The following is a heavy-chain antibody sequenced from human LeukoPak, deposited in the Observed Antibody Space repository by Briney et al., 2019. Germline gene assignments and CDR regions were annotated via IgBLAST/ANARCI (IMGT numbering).Heavy chain of an antibody. CDR2: ISGASTYI. Sequence: GGSLRLSCAASGFAFSSHSMNWVRQAPGKGLEWVSSISGASTYIYFANSLKGRFSISRDNAKNSLYLQMNSLRAEDTAVYFCARATLSEIIAAEAFFDSWGQGTLVIVSS. CDR1: GFAFSSHS. CDR3: ARATLSEIIAAEAFFDS. D-gene: IGHD6-13*01. V-gene: IGHV3-21*06. J-gene: IGHJ4*02.